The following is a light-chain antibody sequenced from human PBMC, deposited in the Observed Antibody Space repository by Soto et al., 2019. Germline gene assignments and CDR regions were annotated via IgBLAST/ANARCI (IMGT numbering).Light chain of an antibody. CDR2: EVN. V-gene: IGLV2-14*01. CDR1: SSDVGFYNY. J-gene: IGLJ2*01. CDR3: GSYTSTTTLV. Sequence: QSVLTQPASVSGSPGQSITISCTGTSSDVGFYNYVSWYQQHPGKAPKLMIYEVNNRPSGVSDRFSGSKSGNTASLTISGLQAEDEADYYCGSYTSTTTLVFGGGTKLTVL.